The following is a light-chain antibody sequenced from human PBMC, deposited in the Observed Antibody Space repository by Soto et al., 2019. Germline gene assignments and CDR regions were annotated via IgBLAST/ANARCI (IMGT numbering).Light chain of an antibody. CDR3: QQANNFPRT. J-gene: IGKJ4*02. V-gene: IGKV1-12*01. CDR1: QGLSSW. CDR2: TAS. Sequence: DIQMTQSPSSVSASVGDRVTITCRASQGLSSWLAWYQQKPGEAPKLLIYTASILQSGVPSRFSGSGSGTDFTLTITSLQPEDVATYYCQQANNFPRTFGGGTKVEIK.